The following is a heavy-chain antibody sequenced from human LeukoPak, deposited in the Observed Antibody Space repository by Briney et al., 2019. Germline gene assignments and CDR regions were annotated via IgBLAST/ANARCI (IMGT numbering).Heavy chain of an antibody. J-gene: IGHJ4*02. CDR1: GYTFTGYY. CDR3: AKRSITAQYYFDY. D-gene: IGHD6-6*01. CDR2: INPNSGDT. Sequence: ASVKVSCKASGYTFTGYYLHWVRQAPGQGLEWMGWINPNSGDTNYAQKFQGRVTMTRDTSISTAYMELSRLRSDDTAVYYCAKRSITAQYYFDYWGQGTLDTVSS. V-gene: IGHV1-2*02.